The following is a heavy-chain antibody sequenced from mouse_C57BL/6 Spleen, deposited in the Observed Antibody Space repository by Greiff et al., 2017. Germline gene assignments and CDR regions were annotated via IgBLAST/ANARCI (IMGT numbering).Heavy chain of an antibody. CDR2: ISYDGSN. V-gene: IGHV3-6*01. J-gene: IGHJ2*01. CDR1: GYSITSGYY. Sequence: VQLQQSGPGLVKPSQSLSLTCSVTGYSITSGYYWNWIRQFPGNKLEWMGYISYDGSNNYNPSLKNRISITRDTSKNQFFLKLNSVTTEDTATYYCAIITTVVGYFDYWGQGTTLTVSS. D-gene: IGHD1-1*01. CDR3: AIITTVVGYFDY.